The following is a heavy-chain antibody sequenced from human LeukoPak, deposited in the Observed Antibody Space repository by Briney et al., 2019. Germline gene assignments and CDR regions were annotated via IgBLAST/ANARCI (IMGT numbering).Heavy chain of an antibody. CDR3: ARKTDHKGEVGRDQYFDL. J-gene: IGHJ2*01. V-gene: IGHV3-48*03. Sequence: GGSLTLTCIVSGFTFSHYELVWVRQAPGKGLEWVSYINVGGSATNYADSMKGRFIMSKDDARDSVYFQLNSLGGEDTAIYYCARKTDHKGEVGRDQYFDLWGRG. CDR2: INVGGSAT. D-gene: IGHD3-10*01. CDR1: GFTFSHYE.